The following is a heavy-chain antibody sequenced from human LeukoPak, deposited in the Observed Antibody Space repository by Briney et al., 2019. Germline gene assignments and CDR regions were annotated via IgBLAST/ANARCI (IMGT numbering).Heavy chain of an antibody. V-gene: IGHV4-59*08. Sequence: SETLSLTCTVSGGSISYYYWSWIRQPPGKGLEWVGYIYYSGNTNSNPSLKSRVTISVDTSKNQFSLKLNSVTAADTAVYYCVRHDGDYVFDYWGQGTVVTVSS. CDR1: GGSISYYY. CDR2: IYYSGNT. D-gene: IGHD4-17*01. J-gene: IGHJ4*02. CDR3: VRHDGDYVFDY.